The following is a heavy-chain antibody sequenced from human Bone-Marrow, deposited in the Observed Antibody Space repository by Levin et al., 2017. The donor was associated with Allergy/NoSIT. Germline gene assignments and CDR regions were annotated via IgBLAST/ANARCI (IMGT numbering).Heavy chain of an antibody. CDR1: GFTFDDYA. J-gene: IGHJ4*02. V-gene: IGHV3-9*01. D-gene: IGHD2-15*01. CDR3: AKDTLRYCSGGSCYPNSYFDY. Sequence: GGSLRLSCAASGFTFDDYAMHWVRQAPGKGLEWVSGISWNSGSIGYADSVKGRFTISRDNAKNSLYLQMNSLRAEDTALYYCAKDTLRYCSGGSCYPNSYFDYWGQGTLVTVSS. CDR2: ISWNSGSI.